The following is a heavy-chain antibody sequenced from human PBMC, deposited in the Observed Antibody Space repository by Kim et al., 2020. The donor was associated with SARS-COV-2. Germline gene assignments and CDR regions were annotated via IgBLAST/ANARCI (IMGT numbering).Heavy chain of an antibody. CDR1: SFSFNNYD. J-gene: IGHJ6*03. CDR3: AGGIYFNYYWFHMDV. D-gene: IGHD1-26*01. V-gene: IGHV3-48*03. Sequence: GGSLRLSCTPSSFSFNNYDMSWVRQAPGKGLEWVSYISSSGYTINYADSVKGRFTISRDNARNPLYLQLTSLGAEDTAVYYCAGGIYFNYYWFHMDVWG. CDR2: ISSSGYTI.